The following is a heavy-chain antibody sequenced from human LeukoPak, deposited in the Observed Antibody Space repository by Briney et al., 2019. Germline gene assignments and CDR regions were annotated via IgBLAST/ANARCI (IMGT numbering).Heavy chain of an antibody. V-gene: IGHV3-30*04. D-gene: IGHD5-18*01. CDR3: ARDKGTAMVEFDAFDI. CDR2: ISYDGSNK. Sequence: GGSLRLSCAVSGFTFSSYVMHWVRQAPGKGLEWVAVISYDGSNKYYADSVKGRFTISRDNSKNTLYLQMNSLRAEDTAVYYCARDKGTAMVEFDAFDIWGQGTMVTVSS. CDR1: GFTFSSYV. J-gene: IGHJ3*02.